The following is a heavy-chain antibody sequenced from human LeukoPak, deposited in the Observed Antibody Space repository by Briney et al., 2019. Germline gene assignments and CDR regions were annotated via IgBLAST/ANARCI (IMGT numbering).Heavy chain of an antibody. V-gene: IGHV1-18*01. Sequence: ASVTVSCTASGYTFSSYGISWVRQAPGQGLEWMAWISAYNGKTNYAQKLRGRVTMTTDTSTSTAYMELRSLRSDDTAIYYCARDRNPYYDGSGYGYCWGQGTLVTVSS. D-gene: IGHD3-22*01. CDR1: GYTFSSYG. CDR3: ARDRNPYYDGSGYGYC. J-gene: IGHJ4*02. CDR2: ISAYNGKT.